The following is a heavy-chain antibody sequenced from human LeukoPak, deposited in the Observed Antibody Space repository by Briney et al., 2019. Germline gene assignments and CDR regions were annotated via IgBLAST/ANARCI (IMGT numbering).Heavy chain of an antibody. J-gene: IGHJ4*02. CDR1: GITFINAW. Sequence: PGGSLRLSCAASGITFINAWMTWVRQAPGKGLECIGRIKSKTDGGATVYAAPVKGRFTISRDESKNTVYLQMNNLKIEDTAVYFCTHMLRGFPGDWGQGTLVTVSS. D-gene: IGHD3-10*01. CDR2: IKSKTDGGAT. V-gene: IGHV3-15*01. CDR3: THMLRGFPGD.